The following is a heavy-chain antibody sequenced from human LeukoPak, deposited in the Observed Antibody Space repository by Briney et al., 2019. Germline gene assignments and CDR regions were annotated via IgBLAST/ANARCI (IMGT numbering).Heavy chain of an antibody. CDR2: IYYSGST. Sequence: PSETLSLTCTVSGGSISSGDYYLSWIREPPGKGLEWIGYIYYSGSTYYNPSLKSRVTISVDTSKNQFSLKLTSVTAADTAVYYCASAPFNYYDSSGYNYWGQGTLVTVSS. CDR3: ASAPFNYYDSSGYNY. CDR1: GGSISSGDYY. J-gene: IGHJ4*02. D-gene: IGHD3-22*01. V-gene: IGHV4-30-4*01.